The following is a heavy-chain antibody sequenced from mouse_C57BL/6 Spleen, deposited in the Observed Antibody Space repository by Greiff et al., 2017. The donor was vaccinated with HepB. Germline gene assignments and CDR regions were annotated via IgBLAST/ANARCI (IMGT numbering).Heavy chain of an antibody. Sequence: EVNVVESGEGLVKPGGSLKLSCAASGFTFSSYAMSWVRQTPEKRLEWVAYISSGGDYIYYADTVKGRFTISRDNARNTLYLQMSSLKSEDTAMYYCTREGYDGYSYAMDYWGQGTSVTVSS. V-gene: IGHV5-9-1*02. J-gene: IGHJ4*01. CDR3: TREGYDGYSYAMDY. CDR2: ISSGGDYI. D-gene: IGHD2-3*01. CDR1: GFTFSSYA.